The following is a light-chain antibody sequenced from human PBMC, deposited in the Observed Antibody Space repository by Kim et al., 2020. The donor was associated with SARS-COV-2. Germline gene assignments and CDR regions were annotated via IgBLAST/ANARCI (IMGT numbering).Light chain of an antibody. CDR2: SSS. CDR3: QQSGGSPWT. CDR1: QSVSSIY. V-gene: IGKV3-20*01. J-gene: IGKJ1*01. Sequence: PQGERATLSCRASQSVSSIYLAWYQQRPGQAPRLLVYSSSSRATGIPDRFSGSGSGTDFTLTISRLEPEDFAVYYCQQSGGSPWTLGQGTKVDIK.